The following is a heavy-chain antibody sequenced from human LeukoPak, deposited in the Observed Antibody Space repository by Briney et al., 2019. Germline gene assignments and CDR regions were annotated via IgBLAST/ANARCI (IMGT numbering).Heavy chain of an antibody. V-gene: IGHV1-2*02. CDR1: GYTFTGYY. CDR3: ASNYYDSSGYNFDY. J-gene: IGHJ4*02. Sequence: ASVKVSCKASGYTFTGYYMHWVRQAPGQGLEWMGWINPNSGGTNYAQKFQGRVTMTRDTSISTAYMELSRLRSEDTAVYYCASNYYDSSGYNFDYWGQGTLVTVSS. D-gene: IGHD3-22*01. CDR2: INPNSGGT.